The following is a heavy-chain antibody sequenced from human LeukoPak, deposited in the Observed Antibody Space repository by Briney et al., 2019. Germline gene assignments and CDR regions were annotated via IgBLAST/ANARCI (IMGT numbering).Heavy chain of an antibody. D-gene: IGHD6-13*01. V-gene: IGHV3-30*02. CDR3: AKKGSSTWYHFDY. J-gene: IGHJ4*02. CDR1: GFTFSNYG. Sequence: PGGSLRLSCAASGFTFSNYGMHWVRQAPGKGREWVAFIRYDGSNKNYADSVKGRFTISRDNYKNTLYLQMNSLRAEDTAVYYCAKKGSSTWYHFDYWGQGTLVTVSS. CDR2: IRYDGSNK.